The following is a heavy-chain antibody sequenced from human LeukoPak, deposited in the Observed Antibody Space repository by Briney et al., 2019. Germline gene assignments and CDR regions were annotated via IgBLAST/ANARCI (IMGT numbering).Heavy chain of an antibody. J-gene: IGHJ3*02. CDR1: GGSISSSSYY. CDR3: ARDQGRITMIVVVIPDAFDI. V-gene: IGHV4-39*07. CDR2: IYYSGST. D-gene: IGHD3-22*01. Sequence: SETLSLTCTVSGGSISSSSYYWGWIRQPPGKGLEWIGSIYYSGSTYYNPSLKSRVTISVDTSKNQFSLKLSSVTAADTAVYYCARDQGRITMIVVVIPDAFDIWGQGTMVTVSS.